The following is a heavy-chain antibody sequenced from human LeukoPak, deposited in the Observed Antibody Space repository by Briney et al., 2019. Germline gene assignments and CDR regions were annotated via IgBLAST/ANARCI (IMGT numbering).Heavy chain of an antibody. D-gene: IGHD3-22*01. CDR1: GYNFLSYE. CDR2: ISTYSEKP. J-gene: IGHJ4*02. V-gene: IGHV1-18*01. CDR3: ARTSVAAHDKIGFVDY. Sequence: ASVKVSCKASGYNFLSYEISWVRQAPGKGLEWMGWISTYSEKPKYSLKLQGRVTVTTDTSTATVSMELRGLTSDDTALYYCARTSVAAHDKIGFVDYWGQGTLVTVSS.